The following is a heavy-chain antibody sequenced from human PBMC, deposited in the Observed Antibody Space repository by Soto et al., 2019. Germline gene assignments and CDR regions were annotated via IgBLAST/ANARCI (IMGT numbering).Heavy chain of an antibody. CDR1: GGTFSSYA. CDR3: ARQELHYYDSSGYFDY. CDR2: IIPIFGTA. J-gene: IGHJ4*02. D-gene: IGHD3-22*01. Sequence: SVKVSCKASGGTFSSYAISWVRQAPGQGPEWMGGIIPIFGTANYTQKFQGRVTITADESTSTAYMELSSLRSEDTAVYYCARQELHYYDSSGYFDYWGQGTLVTVSS. V-gene: IGHV1-69*13.